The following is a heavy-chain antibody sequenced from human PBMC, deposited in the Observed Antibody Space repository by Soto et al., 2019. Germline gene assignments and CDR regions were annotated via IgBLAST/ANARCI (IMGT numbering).Heavy chain of an antibody. D-gene: IGHD3-10*01. Sequence: EVQLVDSGGGLVKPGGSLRLSCAASGFIFSSYSMNWVRQAPGKGLEWVSSISPRSDYIYFAASMRGRFTISRDNAQNSLYLHMNNLRAEDTAVYHCARVSGTLERYSDLDYWGQGTLVTVSS. CDR3: ARVSGTLERYSDLDY. V-gene: IGHV3-21*06. J-gene: IGHJ4*02. CDR2: ISPRSDYI. CDR1: GFIFSSYS.